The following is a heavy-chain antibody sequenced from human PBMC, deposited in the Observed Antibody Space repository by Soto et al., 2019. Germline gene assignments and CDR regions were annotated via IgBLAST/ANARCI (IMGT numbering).Heavy chain of an antibody. CDR1: GYNFIDYD. D-gene: IGHD6-19*01. V-gene: IGHV1-8*01. Sequence: QVQLVQSGAEVKKPGASVKVSCKASGYNFIDYDINWMRQSTGQGLEWMGWMTPNSGNTGYAQKFQGRVTLTRDTSIGTAYMELSSLKTEYTAVYYFSRNPYGSGLFDPWGQGTLVTVSS. CDR3: SRNPYGSGLFDP. J-gene: IGHJ5*02. CDR2: MTPNSGNT.